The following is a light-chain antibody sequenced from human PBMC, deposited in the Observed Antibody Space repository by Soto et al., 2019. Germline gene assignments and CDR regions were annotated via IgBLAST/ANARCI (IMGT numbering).Light chain of an antibody. CDR3: QQYNNWPLT. V-gene: IGKV3-15*01. CDR2: GAS. J-gene: IGKJ4*01. CDR1: QSVSSN. Sequence: EIVMTQSPATLSVSPGERATLSCRASQSVSSNLAWYQQKPGQAPRLLIYGASTRATGIPARFSGSGSGTEFTLTISSLQSEDVAVYYCQQYNNWPLTVGGGTKVEI.